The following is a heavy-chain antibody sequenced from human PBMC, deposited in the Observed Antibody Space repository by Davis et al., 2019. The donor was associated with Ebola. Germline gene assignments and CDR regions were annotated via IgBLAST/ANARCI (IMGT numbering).Heavy chain of an antibody. J-gene: IGHJ4*02. CDR3: ARAGGGWYNFDY. Sequence: SVKVSCKASGFTFTSSAVQWVRQARGQRLEWIGWIVVGSGNTNYAQKFQERVTMTRDTSTSTVYMELSSLRSEDTAVYYCARAGGGWYNFDYWGQGTLVTVSS. CDR2: IVVGSGNT. D-gene: IGHD6-19*01. V-gene: IGHV1-58*01. CDR1: GFTFTSSA.